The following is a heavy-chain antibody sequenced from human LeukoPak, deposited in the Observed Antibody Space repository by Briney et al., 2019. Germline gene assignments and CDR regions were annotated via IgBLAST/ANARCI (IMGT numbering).Heavy chain of an antibody. Sequence: GGSLRLSCAASGFTFTDYTMHWVRQAPGKGLEWVSGISWNSGSIGYADSVKGRFTISRDNAKTSLYLQMNSLRAEDTAVYYCARAYSYADFDYWGQGTLVTVSS. D-gene: IGHD5-18*01. CDR1: GFTFTDYT. J-gene: IGHJ4*02. V-gene: IGHV3-9*01. CDR3: ARAYSYADFDY. CDR2: ISWNSGSI.